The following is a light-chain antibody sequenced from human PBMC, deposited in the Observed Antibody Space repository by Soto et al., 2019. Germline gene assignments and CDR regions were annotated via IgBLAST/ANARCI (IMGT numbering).Light chain of an antibody. J-gene: IGKJ5*01. CDR1: QSVSSY. CDR2: DAS. V-gene: IGKV3-11*01. Sequence: EIVLTQSPATLSLSPGDRATLPCRASQSVSSYLAAYQQKPGQAPRLLIYDASNSSSGIPARFSGGGSGKDFTPTISRLEPEDSAVYNWRQRLICPATVGRGTRLEIK. CDR3: RQRLICPAT.